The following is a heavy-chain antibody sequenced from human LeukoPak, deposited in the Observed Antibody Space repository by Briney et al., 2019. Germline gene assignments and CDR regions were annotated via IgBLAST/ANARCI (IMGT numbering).Heavy chain of an antibody. CDR2: TYYRSKWYI. CDR1: GDSVSSYTAG. Sequence: SQTLSLTCAISGDSVSSYTAGWNWIRQSPSRGLEWLGRTYYRSKWYIDYAVSVKSRITINPDTSKNQFSLQLNSVTPEDTAVYYCARGVDLRSSSKGLNRYNFDYWGQGTLVTVSS. V-gene: IGHV6-1*01. J-gene: IGHJ4*02. CDR3: ARGVDLRSSSKGLNRYNFDY. D-gene: IGHD3-10*01.